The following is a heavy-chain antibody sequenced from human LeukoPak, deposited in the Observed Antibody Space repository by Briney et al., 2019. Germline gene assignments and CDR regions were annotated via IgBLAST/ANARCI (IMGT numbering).Heavy chain of an antibody. CDR3: ATIVAAATNDAFDL. V-gene: IGHV1-69*02. D-gene: IGHD1-26*01. J-gene: IGHJ3*01. Sequence: SVKVSCKASGGTFRRYTIIWVRQAPGRGLEWMGRIVPSVDIANYAQKFQGRVTIIADKSTSTAYMDLSSLRSEDTAVYYCATIVAAATNDAFDLWGQGTMVTVSS. CDR2: IVPSVDIA. CDR1: GGTFRRYT.